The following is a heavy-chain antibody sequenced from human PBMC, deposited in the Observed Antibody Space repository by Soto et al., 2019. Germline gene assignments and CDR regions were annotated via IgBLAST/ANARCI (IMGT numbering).Heavy chain of an antibody. D-gene: IGHD6-13*01. J-gene: IGHJ3*02. CDR3: ARDPGYSSSPPSDAFDI. CDR2: IYYSGST. V-gene: IGHV4-31*03. Sequence: TLSLTCTVSGGSISSGGYYWSWIRQHPGKGLEWIGYIYYSGSTYYNPSLKSRVTISVDTSKNQFSLKLSSATAADTAVYYCARDPGYSSSPPSDAFDIWGQGTMVTVSS. CDR1: GGSISSGGYY.